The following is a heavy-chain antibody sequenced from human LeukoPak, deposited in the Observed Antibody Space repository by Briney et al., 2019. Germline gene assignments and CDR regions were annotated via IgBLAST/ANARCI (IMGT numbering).Heavy chain of an antibody. V-gene: IGHV4-34*01. CDR2: INHSGST. Sequence: PSETLSLTCAVYGGSFSGYYWTWIRQPPGKGLEWIGEINHSGSTNYNASLKSRVTISVDTSKNHFSLKLSSVTAADTAVYYCARGSPRYARERKWFDPWGQGTLVTVSS. D-gene: IGHD1-1*01. CDR1: GGSFSGYY. CDR3: ARGSPRYARERKWFDP. J-gene: IGHJ5*02.